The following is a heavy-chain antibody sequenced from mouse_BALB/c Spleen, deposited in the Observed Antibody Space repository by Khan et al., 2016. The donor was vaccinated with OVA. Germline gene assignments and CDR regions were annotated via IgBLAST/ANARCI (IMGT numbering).Heavy chain of an antibody. CDR3: SRIGSTGWFTY. CDR2: IDPSNGGT. J-gene: IGHJ3*01. CDR1: GYSFTNYY. Sequence: VQLKQSGPELMKPGASVKISCKASGYSFTNYYIHWVKQSHGQSLEWLGNIDPSNGGTTYNQKFKGTATLTADKSSSTAYMHLNNLTSEDSAVYYYSRIGSTGWFTYWGQGTLVTVSA. V-gene: IGHV1S135*01. D-gene: IGHD1-1*01.